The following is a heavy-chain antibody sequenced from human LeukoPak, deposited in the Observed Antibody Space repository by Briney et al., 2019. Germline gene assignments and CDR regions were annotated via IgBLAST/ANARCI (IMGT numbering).Heavy chain of an antibody. CDR3: AREGGTVVVGRFDY. J-gene: IGHJ4*02. V-gene: IGHV3-30*02. CDR2: IQTDGSDK. D-gene: IGHD2-2*01. CDR1: GINFRASG. Sequence: GGSLRLSCAASGINFRASGMHWVRQAPGMGLEWVTFIQTDGSDKRYAASVAGRFTVSRDDSKNTVYLHMNSLRPDDSALYYCAREGGTVVVGRFDYWGQGTLVTVSS.